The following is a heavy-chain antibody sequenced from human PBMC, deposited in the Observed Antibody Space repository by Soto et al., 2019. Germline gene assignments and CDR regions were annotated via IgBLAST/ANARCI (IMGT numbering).Heavy chain of an antibody. Sequence: GSLRLSCAASGFTFSSYAMSWVRQAPGKGLEWVSAISGSGGSTYYADSVKGRFTISRDNAKNSLYLQMNSLRAEDTAVYYCAIDKCSSTSCYSIWGQGTLVTVSS. D-gene: IGHD2-2*01. CDR3: AIDKCSSTSCYSI. J-gene: IGHJ4*02. V-gene: IGHV3-23*01. CDR2: ISGSGGST. CDR1: GFTFSSYA.